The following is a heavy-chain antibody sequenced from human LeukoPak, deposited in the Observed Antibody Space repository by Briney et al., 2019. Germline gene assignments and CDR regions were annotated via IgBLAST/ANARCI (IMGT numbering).Heavy chain of an antibody. CDR3: ARSQLWFGESMFDY. V-gene: IGHV3-23*01. Sequence: GKSLRLSCAASGFTFSSYAMSWVRQAPGKGLEWVSAISGSGGSTYYADSVKGRFTISRDNSKNTLYLQMNSLRAEDTAVYYCARSQLWFGESMFDYWGQGTLVTVSS. CDR1: GFTFSSYA. J-gene: IGHJ4*02. D-gene: IGHD3-10*01. CDR2: ISGSGGST.